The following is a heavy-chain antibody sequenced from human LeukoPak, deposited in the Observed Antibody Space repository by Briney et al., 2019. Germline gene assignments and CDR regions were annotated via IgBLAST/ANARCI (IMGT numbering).Heavy chain of an antibody. J-gene: IGHJ5*02. Sequence: SETLSLTCTVSGGSITSSYYYWGWIRKPPGTGLEWIGSIYYSGSTYSNPSLKSRVTISVDTSKNQSSLKLSSVTAADTAVYYCARESDRYCSSTSCPNWYDPWGQGTLVTVSS. CDR3: ARESDRYCSSTSCPNWYDP. CDR2: IYYSGST. D-gene: IGHD2-2*01. CDR1: GGSITSSYYY. V-gene: IGHV4-39*07.